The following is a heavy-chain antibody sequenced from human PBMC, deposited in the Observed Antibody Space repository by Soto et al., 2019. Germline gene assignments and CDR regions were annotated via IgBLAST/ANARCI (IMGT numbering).Heavy chain of an antibody. V-gene: IGHV1-3*01. CDR3: ARVSGIAVAEV. D-gene: IGHD6-19*01. J-gene: IGHJ4*02. Sequence: QVQLVQSGAEVKKPGASVKVSCKASGYTFSSYAMHWVRQAPGQRLEWMGWINGANGNTKYSQKFQGRVTVTRDTSASTAYMGLSSLRFEDTAVYYCARVSGIAVAEVWGQGTLVTVSS. CDR1: GYTFSSYA. CDR2: INGANGNT.